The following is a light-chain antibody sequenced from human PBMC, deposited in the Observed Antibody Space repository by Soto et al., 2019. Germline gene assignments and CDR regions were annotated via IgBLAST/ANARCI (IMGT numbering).Light chain of an antibody. J-gene: IGLJ3*02. CDR1: SSDVGAYNY. V-gene: IGLV2-8*01. CDR3: SSYAGSNNLL. CDR2: EVS. Sequence: QSALTQPPSASGSPGQSVTISCTGTSSDVGAYNYVSWYQQHPGKAPKLMIYEVSERPSGVPYRFSGSKSGNTASLTVSLRRAEDEADYYCSSYAGSNNLLFGGGTKLTVL.